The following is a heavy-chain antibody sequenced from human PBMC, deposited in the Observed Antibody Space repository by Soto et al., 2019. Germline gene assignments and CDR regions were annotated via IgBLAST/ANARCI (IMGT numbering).Heavy chain of an antibody. D-gene: IGHD3-22*01. V-gene: IGHV1-8*01. J-gene: IGHJ5*02. Sequence: GASVKVSCKASGYTFTSYDINWVRQATGQGLEWMGWMNPNSGNTGYAQKFQGRVTMTRNTSISTAYMELSSLRSEDTAVYYCARGRGYYDSSGYYYDRANWFDPWGQGTLVTVSS. CDR3: ARGRGYYDSSGYYYDRANWFDP. CDR1: GYTFTSYD. CDR2: MNPNSGNT.